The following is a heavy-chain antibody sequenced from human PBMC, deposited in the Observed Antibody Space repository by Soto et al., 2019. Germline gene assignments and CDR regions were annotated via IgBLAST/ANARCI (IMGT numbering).Heavy chain of an antibody. Sequence: GGSLRLSCAASGFTFSNYGMHWVRQAPGKGLEWVAIIWYDGSNKYYADSVKGRFTISRDNSKNTLFLQMNSLRAEDTAVYYCARTAIVAAISGFQYGMDVWGQGTTVTVSS. V-gene: IGHV3-33*01. CDR2: IWYDGSNK. CDR3: ARTAIVAAISGFQYGMDV. CDR1: GFTFSNYG. J-gene: IGHJ6*02. D-gene: IGHD5-12*01.